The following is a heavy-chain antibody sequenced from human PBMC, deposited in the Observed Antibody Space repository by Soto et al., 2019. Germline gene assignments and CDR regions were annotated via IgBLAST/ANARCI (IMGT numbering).Heavy chain of an antibody. CDR2: ISAYNGNT. Sequence: QVQLVQSGAEVKKPGASVKVSCKASGYTFTSYGISWVRQAPGQGLEWMGWISAYNGNTNYAQKLQGRVTMTTDTSTSTANMELRSLRSDDTAVYYCAREGGGVAAAGYWFDPWGQGTLVTVSS. CDR3: AREGGGVAAAGYWFDP. J-gene: IGHJ5*02. D-gene: IGHD6-13*01. V-gene: IGHV1-18*01. CDR1: GYTFTSYG.